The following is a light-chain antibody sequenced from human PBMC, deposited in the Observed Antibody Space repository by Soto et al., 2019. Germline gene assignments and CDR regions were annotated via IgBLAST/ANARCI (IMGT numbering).Light chain of an antibody. Sequence: QFVLTQPPSASGTPGQRVTISCSGGNSNIGSNYVYWYQQLPGTAPKLLIYRNNQRPSGVPDRFSGSKSGTSASLAISGLRSEDEADYHCAAWDDSLSGAVFGGGTQLTVL. J-gene: IGLJ7*01. V-gene: IGLV1-47*01. CDR3: AAWDDSLSGAV. CDR2: RNN. CDR1: NSNIGSNY.